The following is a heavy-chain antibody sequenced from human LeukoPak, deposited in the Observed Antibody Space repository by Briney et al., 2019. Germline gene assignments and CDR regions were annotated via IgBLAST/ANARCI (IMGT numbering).Heavy chain of an antibody. J-gene: IGHJ4*02. D-gene: IGHD3-10*01. Sequence: GESLRLSCAASGFTFSTYDMSWVRQSPVRGLEWVSGLSGSGDRTYYTDSVKGRFTISRDNSKNVVYLEMNTVRAEDTALYFCARGGTLVRGGDPFDFWGQGTQVTVSS. CDR3: ARGGTLVRGGDPFDF. CDR1: GFTFSTYD. V-gene: IGHV3-23*01. CDR2: LSGSGDRT.